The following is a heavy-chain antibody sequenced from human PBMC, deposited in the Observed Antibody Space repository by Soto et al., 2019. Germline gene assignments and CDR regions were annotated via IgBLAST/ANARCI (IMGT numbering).Heavy chain of an antibody. CDR2: ISGSGGST. CDR3: AKLLYSNYGLGALIDY. CDR1: GFTFSSYA. Sequence: GGSLRLSCAASGFTFSSYAMSWVRQAPGKGLEWVSAISGSGGSTYYADSVKGRFTISRDNSKNTLYLQMNSLRAEDTAVYYCAKLLYSNYGLGALIDYWGQGTLVTVSS. J-gene: IGHJ4*02. D-gene: IGHD4-4*01. V-gene: IGHV3-23*01.